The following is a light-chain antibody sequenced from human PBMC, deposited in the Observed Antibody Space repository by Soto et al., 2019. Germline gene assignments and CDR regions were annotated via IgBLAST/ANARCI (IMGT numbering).Light chain of an antibody. CDR1: QSFTSY. CDR2: DVS. V-gene: IGKV3-11*01. CDR3: QQRSTCTWT. Sequence: EIVLTQSPATLSLSPGERATLSCRASQSFTSYLAWYQQKPGQGPRLLIYDVSSRATSIPARFSGSGSGTDFTLTISSLDPEDFAVYYCQQRSTCTWTVGEGTKVEIK. J-gene: IGKJ1*01.